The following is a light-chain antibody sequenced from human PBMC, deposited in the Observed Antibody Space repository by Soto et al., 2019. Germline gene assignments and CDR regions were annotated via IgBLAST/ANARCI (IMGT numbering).Light chain of an antibody. J-gene: IGKJ1*01. CDR3: QQYGNSQWT. Sequence: EIVLTQSPATLSLSPGGRATLSCGASQSVSSSYLAWYQQKPGLAPRLLIYDASSRATGIPDRFSGSGSGTDFTLTISRLEPEDFAVYYCQQYGNSQWTFGQGTKVEIK. V-gene: IGKV3D-20*01. CDR1: QSVSSSY. CDR2: DAS.